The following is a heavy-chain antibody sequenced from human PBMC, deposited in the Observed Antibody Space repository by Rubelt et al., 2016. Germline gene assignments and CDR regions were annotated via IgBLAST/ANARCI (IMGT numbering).Heavy chain of an antibody. D-gene: IGHD3/OR15-3a*01. CDR3: AKGTGPRRGGTDY. CDR1: GFTFSSYA. CDR2: SSGRSGSA. V-gene: IGHV3-23*01. Sequence: EVQLLESGGGLVQPGGSLRLSCAASGFTFSSYAMSWVRQAPGKGLEAVSASSGRSGSAYYADSVKGRLTIPRVNSKTPLYLQMNSLGAEDTAVYYCAKGTGPRRGGTDYWGQGTLVTVSS. J-gene: IGHJ4*02.